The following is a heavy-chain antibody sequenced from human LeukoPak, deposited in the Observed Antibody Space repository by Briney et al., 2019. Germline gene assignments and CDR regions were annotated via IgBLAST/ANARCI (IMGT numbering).Heavy chain of an antibody. CDR3: ARSELLWFGGVNSGFDY. J-gene: IGHJ4*02. D-gene: IGHD3-10*01. CDR1: GGSFSSYY. Sequence: SETLSLTCTVSGGSFSSYYWSWIRQPPGKGLEWIGYIYYSGSTNYNPSLRSRVTISLDTSKNQFSLKLSSVTAADTAVYYCARSELLWFGGVNSGFDYWGQGTLVTVSS. CDR2: IYYSGST. V-gene: IGHV4-59*01.